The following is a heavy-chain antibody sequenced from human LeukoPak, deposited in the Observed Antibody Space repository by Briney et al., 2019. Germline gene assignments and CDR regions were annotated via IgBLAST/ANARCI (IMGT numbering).Heavy chain of an antibody. Sequence: SETLSLTCTVYGGSISTYYWSWIRQPPGKGLEWIGYDSYSGSTNYNPSLNSRLTISVDTSKNQFSLNLSSVTAADTAVYYCSSQWLSDYYHGMDVGGQGTTVTVSS. D-gene: IGHD5-12*01. CDR1: GGSISTYY. V-gene: IGHV4-59*08. CDR2: DSYSGST. CDR3: SSQWLSDYYHGMDV. J-gene: IGHJ6*02.